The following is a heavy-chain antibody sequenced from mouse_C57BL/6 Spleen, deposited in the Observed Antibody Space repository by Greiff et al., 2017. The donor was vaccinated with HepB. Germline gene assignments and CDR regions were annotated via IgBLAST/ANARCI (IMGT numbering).Heavy chain of an antibody. CDR1: GYSITSGYY. Sequence: EVHLVESGPGLVKPSQSLSLTCSVTGYSITSGYYWNWIRQFPGNKLEWMGYISYDGSNNYNPSLKNRISITRDTSKNQFFLKLNSVTTEDTATYYCAREIDYDGGFAYWGQGTLVTVSA. V-gene: IGHV3-6*01. D-gene: IGHD2-4*01. J-gene: IGHJ3*01. CDR2: ISYDGSN. CDR3: AREIDYDGGFAY.